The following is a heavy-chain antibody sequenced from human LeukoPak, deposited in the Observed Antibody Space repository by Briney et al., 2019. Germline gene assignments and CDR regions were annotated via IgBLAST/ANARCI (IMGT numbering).Heavy chain of an antibody. Sequence: GASVKVSCKASGYTFTGYYMHWVRQAPGQGLEWMGWINPNSGGTNYAQKFQGRVTMTRDTSISTAYMELSRLRSDDTAEYYCARVRSAYYYGSGSYYRYYYYYGMDVWGQGTTVTVSS. D-gene: IGHD3-10*01. CDR3: ARVRSAYYYGSGSYYRYYYYYGMDV. CDR1: GYTFTGYY. V-gene: IGHV1-2*02. CDR2: INPNSGGT. J-gene: IGHJ6*02.